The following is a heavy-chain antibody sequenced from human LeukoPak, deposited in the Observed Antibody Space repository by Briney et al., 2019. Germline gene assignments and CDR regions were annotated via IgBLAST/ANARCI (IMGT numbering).Heavy chain of an antibody. CDR2: ISYDGSNK. D-gene: IGHD5-12*01. CDR1: GFTFRIYA. J-gene: IGHJ4*02. CDR3: ASRNEVVATIETLDY. Sequence: GGSLRLSCAASGFTFRIYAMHWVRQAPGKGLEWVAVISYDGSNKYYADSVKGRFTISRDNSKNTLYLQMNSLRAEDTAVYYCASRNEVVATIETLDYWGQGTLVTVSS. V-gene: IGHV3-30-3*01.